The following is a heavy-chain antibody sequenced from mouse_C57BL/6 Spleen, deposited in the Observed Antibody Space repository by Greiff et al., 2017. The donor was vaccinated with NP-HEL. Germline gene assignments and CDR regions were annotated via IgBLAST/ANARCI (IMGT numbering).Heavy chain of an antibody. D-gene: IGHD2-4*01. CDR2: FYPGGGSI. J-gene: IGHJ3*01. CDR1: GYTFTEYT. V-gene: IGHV1-62-2*01. CDR3: ARHESYYDYDGGFAY. Sequence: VQLQQSGAELVKPGASVKLSCKASGYTFTEYTIHWVKQRSGQGLEWIGWFYPGGGSIKYHEKFKDKATLTADKSSSTVYMELSRLTSEDSAVYFGARHESYYDYDGGFAYWGQGTLVTVSA.